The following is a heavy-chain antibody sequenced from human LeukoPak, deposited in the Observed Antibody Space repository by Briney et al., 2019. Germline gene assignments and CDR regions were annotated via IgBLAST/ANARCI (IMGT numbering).Heavy chain of an antibody. J-gene: IGHJ6*04. D-gene: IGHD2-2*01. Sequence: ASVKVSCKASGYTFTGYYMHWVRQAPGQGLEWMGWINPNSGGTNYAQKFQGWVTMTRDTSISTAYMELSRLRSDDTAVYYCARSLGYCSSTSCSAARGMDAWGKGTTVTVSS. CDR1: GYTFTGYY. V-gene: IGHV1-2*04. CDR2: INPNSGGT. CDR3: ARSLGYCSSTSCSAARGMDA.